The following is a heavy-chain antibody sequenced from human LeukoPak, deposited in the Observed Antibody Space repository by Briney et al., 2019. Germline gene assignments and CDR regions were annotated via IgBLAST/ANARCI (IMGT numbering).Heavy chain of an antibody. CDR1: GGSISSYY. CDR2: IYTSGST. D-gene: IGHD6-13*01. CDR3: EAGYSSIIDH. Sequence: SETLSLTCTVSGGSISSYYWSWIRQPAGKGLEWIGRIYTSGSTNYNPSLKSRVTISVDTSKNQFSLKVGSVTDADTAVYSCEAGYSSIIDHWGQGTPVTVSS. V-gene: IGHV4-4*07. J-gene: IGHJ4*02.